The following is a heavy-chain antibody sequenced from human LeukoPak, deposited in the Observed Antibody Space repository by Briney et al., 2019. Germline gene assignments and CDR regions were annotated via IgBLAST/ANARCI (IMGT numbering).Heavy chain of an antibody. Sequence: PSETLSLTCTVSGGSISSYYWSWIRQPPGKGLEWIGSIYYSGSTYYNPSLKSRVTISVDTSKNQFSLKLSSVTAADTAVYYCARHNYVWGSYRWPWYFDLWGRGTLVTVSS. D-gene: IGHD3-16*02. CDR1: GGSISSYY. J-gene: IGHJ2*01. V-gene: IGHV4-59*05. CDR2: IYYSGST. CDR3: ARHNYVWGSYRWPWYFDL.